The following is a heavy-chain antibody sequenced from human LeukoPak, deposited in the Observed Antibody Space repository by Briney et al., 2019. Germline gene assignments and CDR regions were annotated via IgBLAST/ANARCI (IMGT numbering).Heavy chain of an antibody. Sequence: PGGSLRLSCAASGFTFSNYDIHWVRQAPGKGLEWVAVISYDGSNKKFADSVKGRFTASRDNSKNILYLQMNGLRAEDTAVYYCAYSSSWYSPIDYWGQGTLVTVSS. CDR2: ISYDGSNK. D-gene: IGHD6-13*01. J-gene: IGHJ4*02. CDR3: AYSSSWYSPIDY. CDR1: GFTFSNYD. V-gene: IGHV3-30*03.